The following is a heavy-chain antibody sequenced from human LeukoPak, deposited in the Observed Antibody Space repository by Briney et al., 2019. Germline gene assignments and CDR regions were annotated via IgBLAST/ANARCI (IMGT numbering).Heavy chain of an antibody. V-gene: IGHV1-2*02. CDR2: INPSSGDT. CDR3: ARSPDYSRFDY. D-gene: IGHD4-11*01. Sequence: ASVKVSCKTSGYTFTGYYIHWVRQAPGQGLEWMGWINPSSGDTIYAQEFQGRVTMTRHTSINTAYMELSRLRSDDTAVYHCARSPDYSRFDYWGQGTLVTVSS. CDR1: GYTFTGYY. J-gene: IGHJ4*02.